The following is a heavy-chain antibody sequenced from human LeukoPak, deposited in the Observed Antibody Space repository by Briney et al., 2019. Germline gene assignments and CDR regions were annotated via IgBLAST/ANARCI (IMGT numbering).Heavy chain of an antibody. CDR1: GGSISSYY. V-gene: IGHV4-59*08. J-gene: IGHJ4*02. CDR3: ARVSIFGVVIANDY. D-gene: IGHD3-16*02. Sequence: PSETLSLTCTVSGGSISSYYWSWIRQPPGKGLEWIGYIYYSGSTNYNPSLKSRVTISVDTSKNQFSLKLSSVTAADTAVYYCARVSIFGVVIANDYWGQGTVVTVSS. CDR2: IYYSGST.